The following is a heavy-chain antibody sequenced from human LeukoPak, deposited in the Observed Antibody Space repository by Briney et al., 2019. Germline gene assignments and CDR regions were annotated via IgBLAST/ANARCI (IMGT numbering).Heavy chain of an antibody. J-gene: IGHJ3*02. Sequence: RPGGSLRLSCAASGFTFDDYGVSWVRQAPGKGLEWVSGINWNGGSTGYADSVKGRFTISRDNAKNSLYLQMNSLRAEDTALYYCARAAPLAARGAFDIWGQGTMVTVSS. CDR3: ARAAPLAARGAFDI. CDR1: GFTFDDYG. V-gene: IGHV3-20*04. CDR2: INWNGGST. D-gene: IGHD6-6*01.